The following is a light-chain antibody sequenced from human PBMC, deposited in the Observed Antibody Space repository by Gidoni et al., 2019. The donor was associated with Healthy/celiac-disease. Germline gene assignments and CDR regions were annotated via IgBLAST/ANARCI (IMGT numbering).Light chain of an antibody. J-gene: IGLJ2*01. CDR1: SLRSYY. Sequence: GQTVRITCQGDSLRSYYASWYQQNSGQAPVLVIYGKNNRPSGIPDRFSGSSSGNTASLTITGAQAEDEADYYCNSRDSSGNRLFGGGTKLTVL. CDR3: NSRDSSGNRL. V-gene: IGLV3-19*01. CDR2: GKN.